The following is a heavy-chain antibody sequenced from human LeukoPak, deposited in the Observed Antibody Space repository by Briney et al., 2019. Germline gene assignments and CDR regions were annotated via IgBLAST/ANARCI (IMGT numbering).Heavy chain of an antibody. CDR3: TRVSYADGGYFDY. CDR2: IWFDGSKK. V-gene: IGHV3-33*01. Sequence: GGSLRLSCAASGFTFSSFGLHWVRQSPGKGLEWVSVIWFDGSKKYYGDSVKGRFTISRDDSKNTLYLQMDSLRAEDTAVYYCTRVSYADGGYFDYWGQGTLVTVSS. J-gene: IGHJ4*02. D-gene: IGHD3-16*01. CDR1: GFTFSSFG.